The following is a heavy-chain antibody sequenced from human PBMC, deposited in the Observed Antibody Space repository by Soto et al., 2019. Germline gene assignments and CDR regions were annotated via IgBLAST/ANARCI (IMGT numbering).Heavy chain of an antibody. V-gene: IGHV4-4*07. Sequence: QVQLQESGPGLVKPSETLSLTCSVSGGSINSYWWSWIRQPAGKGLEWIGRVYSSGTTDYNLSLNSRATLSVETSKNQFSLKLSSVTAADTAVYYCARDIGSYAYGEGYWGQGIQVTVSS. J-gene: IGHJ4*02. D-gene: IGHD3-10*01. CDR1: GGSINSYW. CDR3: ARDIGSYAYGEGY. CDR2: VYSSGTT.